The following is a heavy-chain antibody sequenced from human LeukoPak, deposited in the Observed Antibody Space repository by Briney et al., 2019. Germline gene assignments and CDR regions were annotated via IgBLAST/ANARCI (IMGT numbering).Heavy chain of an antibody. CDR2: MNPNSGNT. CDR1: GYTFTSYD. J-gene: IGHJ5*02. CDR3: ARCSSTSCYRFRNWFDP. Sequence: GASVKVSCKASGYTFTSYDINWVRQATGQGLEWMGWMNPNSGNTGYAQKFQGRVTITRNTSISTAYMELSSLRSEDTAVYYCARCSSTSCYRFRNWFDPWGQGTRVTVSS. V-gene: IGHV1-8*03. D-gene: IGHD2-2*02.